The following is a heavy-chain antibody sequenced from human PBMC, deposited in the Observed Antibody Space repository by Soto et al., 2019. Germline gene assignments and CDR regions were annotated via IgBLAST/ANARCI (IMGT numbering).Heavy chain of an antibody. CDR2: INHRGGT. V-gene: IGHV4-34*01. J-gene: IGHJ4*02. CDR1: GGPFSGYY. Sequence: SETLSLTCAVHGESFSGYGGPFSGYYWSWIRQTPGKGLEWIGEINHRGGTNYKPSLKSRVTISVDTSKNQFSLNLNSVPAADPAVYFCGRWQRRGGRWGGYLWGQGTLVTVS. D-gene: IGHD6-25*01. CDR3: GRWQRRGGRWGGYL.